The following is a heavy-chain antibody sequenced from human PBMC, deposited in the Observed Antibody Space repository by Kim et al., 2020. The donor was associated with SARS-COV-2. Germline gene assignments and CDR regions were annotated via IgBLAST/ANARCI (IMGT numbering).Heavy chain of an antibody. Sequence: SETLSLTCAVYGGSFSGYYWSWIRQPPGKGLEWIGEINHSGSTNYNPSLKSRVTISVDTSKNQFSLKLSSVTAADTAVYYCARGLRRQLFSYWGQGTLVTVSS. J-gene: IGHJ4*02. CDR3: ARGLRRQLFSY. D-gene: IGHD2-2*01. CDR1: GGSFSGYY. CDR2: INHSGST. V-gene: IGHV4-34*01.